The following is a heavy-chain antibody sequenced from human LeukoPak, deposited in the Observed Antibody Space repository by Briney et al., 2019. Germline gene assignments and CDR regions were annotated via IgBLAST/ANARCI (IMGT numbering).Heavy chain of an antibody. CDR2: ISAYNGNT. D-gene: IGHD3-22*01. J-gene: IGHJ4*02. CDR1: GYTFTSYG. CDR3: ARGSVGYYDSSGDYYFDY. Sequence: ASVKVSCRASGYTFTSYGISWVRQAPGQGLEWMGWISAYNGNTNYAQKLQGRVTMTTDTSTSTAYMELRSLRSDDTAVYYCARGSVGYYDSSGDYYFDYWGQGTLVTVSS. V-gene: IGHV1-18*01.